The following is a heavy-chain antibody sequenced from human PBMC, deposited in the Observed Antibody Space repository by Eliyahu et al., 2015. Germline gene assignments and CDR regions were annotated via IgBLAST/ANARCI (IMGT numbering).Heavy chain of an antibody. CDR3: ARGEDASGWNGKQFDS. D-gene: IGHD6-19*01. CDR2: IDGVGISI. J-gene: IGHJ4*02. Sequence: EVQLVESGGGSVQPGGSLRLSCGASGXXFSSHWMXWVRXVPGKGLVXVARIDGVGISINYGDSVKGRFTISRDNAGSTLYLQMNSLRVDDSAVYFCARGEDASGWNGKQFDSWGQGTLVTVTS. V-gene: IGHV3-74*01. CDR1: GXXFSSHW.